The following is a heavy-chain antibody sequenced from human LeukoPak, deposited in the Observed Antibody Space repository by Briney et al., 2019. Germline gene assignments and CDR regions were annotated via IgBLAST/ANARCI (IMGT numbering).Heavy chain of an antibody. CDR2: INHSGGT. CDR3: ARYIVVAQLGFDY. CDR1: GGSFSGYY. D-gene: IGHD2-15*01. J-gene: IGHJ4*02. V-gene: IGHV4-34*01. Sequence: SETLSLTCAVCGGSFSGYYWSWIRQPPGKGLEWIGEINHSGGTNYNPSLKSRVTISVDTSKNQFSLKLSSVTAADTAVYYCARYIVVAQLGFDYWGQGTLVTVSS.